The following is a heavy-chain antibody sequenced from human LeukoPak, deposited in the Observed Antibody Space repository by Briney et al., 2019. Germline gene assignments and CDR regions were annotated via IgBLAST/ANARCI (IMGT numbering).Heavy chain of an antibody. V-gene: IGHV5-51*01. D-gene: IGHD3-22*01. J-gene: IGHJ3*02. CDR2: IYPGDSDT. Sequence: GESLKISCKGSGYRFNNYWIAWVRQMPGKGLEWMGIIYPGDSDTRYRPSFQGQVTISVDKSISTAYLQWSSLKASDTAMYYCARPPTEGYYDIKDAYDMWGQGTMVTVSS. CDR1: GYRFNNYW. CDR3: ARPPTEGYYDIKDAYDM.